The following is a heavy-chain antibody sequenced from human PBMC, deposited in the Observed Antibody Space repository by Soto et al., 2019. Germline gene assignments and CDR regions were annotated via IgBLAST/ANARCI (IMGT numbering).Heavy chain of an antibody. D-gene: IGHD3-22*01. CDR2: IYPGDSDT. CDR3: ASQRSYYYDSSTIDDAFDI. CDR1: GYSFTSYW. J-gene: IGHJ3*02. Sequence: GEPLKISWKGSGYSFTSYWIGWVRQMPGKGLEWMGIIYPGDSDTRYSPSFQGQVTISADKSISTAYLQWSSLKASDTAMYYCASQRSYYYDSSTIDDAFDIWGQGTMVTVSS. V-gene: IGHV5-51*01.